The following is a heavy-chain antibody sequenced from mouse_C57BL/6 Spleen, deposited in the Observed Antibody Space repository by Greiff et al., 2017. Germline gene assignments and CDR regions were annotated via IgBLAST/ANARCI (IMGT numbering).Heavy chain of an antibody. CDR3: AREELGLGYY. CDR2: IYPGSGST. D-gene: IGHD4-1*01. CDR1: GYTFTSYW. J-gene: IGHJ2*01. V-gene: IGHV1-55*01. Sequence: QVQLKESGAELVKPGASVKMSCKASGYTFTSYWITWVKQRPGQGLEWIGDIYPGSGSTNYNEKFKSKATLTVDTSSLTAYMQLSSLTSEDSAVKYCAREELGLGYYWGQGTTLTVSS.